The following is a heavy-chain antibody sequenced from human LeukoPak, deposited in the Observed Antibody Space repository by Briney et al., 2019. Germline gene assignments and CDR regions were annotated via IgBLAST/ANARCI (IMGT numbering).Heavy chain of an antibody. CDR1: GGSITSYY. CDR2: IYYSGST. D-gene: IGHD3-22*01. J-gene: IGHJ4*02. Sequence: SETLSLTCTVSGGSITSYYWSWIRQPPGKGLEWIGYIYYSGSTNYNPSLKSRVTISVDKSRNQFSLKLSSVTAADTAVYYCARRGGYYYDSSGYYGFDYWGQGTLVTVSS. V-gene: IGHV4-59*12. CDR3: ARRGGYYYDSSGYYGFDY.